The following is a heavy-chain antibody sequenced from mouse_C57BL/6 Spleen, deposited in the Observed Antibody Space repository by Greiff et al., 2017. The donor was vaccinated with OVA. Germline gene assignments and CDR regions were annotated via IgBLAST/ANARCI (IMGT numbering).Heavy chain of an antibody. D-gene: IGHD2-4*01. CDR2: ISSGSSTI. V-gene: IGHV5-17*01. Sequence: DVQLVESGGGLVKPGGSLKLSCAASGFTFSDYGMHWVRQAPEKGLEWVAYISSGSSTIYYADTVKGRFTISRDNAKNTLFLQMTSLRSEDTAMYYCARTTMITTWFAYWGQGTLVTVSA. CDR3: ARTTMITTWFAY. CDR1: GFTFSDYG. J-gene: IGHJ3*01.